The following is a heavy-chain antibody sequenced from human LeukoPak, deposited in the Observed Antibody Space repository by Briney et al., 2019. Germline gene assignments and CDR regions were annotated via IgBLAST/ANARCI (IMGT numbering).Heavy chain of an antibody. D-gene: IGHD5-12*01. J-gene: IGHJ4*02. CDR2: IYYSGST. CDR1: GGSISSYY. CDR3: ARLTRGDYFDY. Sequence: PSETLSLTCTVSGGSISSYYWHWIRQPPGKGLEWIGYIYYSGSTNYNPSLKSRVTISVDTSKNQFSLKLSSVTAADTAVYYCARLTRGDYFDYWGQGTLVTVSS. V-gene: IGHV4-59*08.